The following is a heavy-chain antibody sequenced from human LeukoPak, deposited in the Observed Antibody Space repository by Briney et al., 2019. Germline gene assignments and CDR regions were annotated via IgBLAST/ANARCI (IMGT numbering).Heavy chain of an antibody. J-gene: IGHJ5*02. CDR1: GGSFSGYY. D-gene: IGHD3-16*01. V-gene: IGHV4-34*01. CDR3: ARGSFMITFGGVPHRWFDP. CDR2: INHSGST. Sequence: SETLSLTCAVYGGSFSGYYWSWIRQPPGKGLEWIGEINHSGSTNYNPSLESRATISVDTSKNQFSLKLSSVTAADTAVYYCARGSFMITFGGVPHRWFDPWGQGTLVTVSS.